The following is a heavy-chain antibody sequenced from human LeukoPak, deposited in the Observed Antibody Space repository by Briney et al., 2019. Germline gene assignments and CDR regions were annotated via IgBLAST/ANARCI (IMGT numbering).Heavy chain of an antibody. Sequence: ASVKVSCKASGYTFTSYDINWVRQATGQGLEWMGWMNPNSGNTGYAQKFQGRVTITRNTSISTAYMELSSLRSEDTAVYYCARAGYGDYPNWFDPWGQGTLVTVSS. CDR2: MNPNSGNT. CDR3: ARAGYGDYPNWFDP. D-gene: IGHD4-17*01. CDR1: GYTFTSYD. J-gene: IGHJ5*02. V-gene: IGHV1-8*03.